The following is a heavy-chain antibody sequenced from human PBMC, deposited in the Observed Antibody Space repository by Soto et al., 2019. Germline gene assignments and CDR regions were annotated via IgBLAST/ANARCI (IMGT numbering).Heavy chain of an antibody. CDR3: ARGPFMAWNSPFDY. V-gene: IGHV4-39*07. CDR2: INHSGST. Sequence: SETLSLTCNVSGVSISSTSYNWSWIRQPPGKGLEWIGEINHSGSTNYNPSLKSRVTISVDTSKNQSSLKLSSVTAADTAVYYCARGPFMAWNSPFDYWGQGTLVTVSS. D-gene: IGHD1-7*01. CDR1: GVSISSTSYN. J-gene: IGHJ4*02.